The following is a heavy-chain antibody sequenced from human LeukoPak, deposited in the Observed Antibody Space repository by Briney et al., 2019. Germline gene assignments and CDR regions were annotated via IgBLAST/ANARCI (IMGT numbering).Heavy chain of an antibody. Sequence: VASVKVSCKASGYTFTSYYMHWVRQAPGQGLEWMGIIKPSGGSTSYAQKFQGRVTMTRDTSTSTVYMELSSLRSEDTAVYYCASDILTGYDAFDIWGQGTMVTVSS. CDR3: ASDILTGYDAFDI. J-gene: IGHJ3*02. CDR1: GYTFTSYY. D-gene: IGHD3-9*01. V-gene: IGHV1-46*01. CDR2: IKPSGGST.